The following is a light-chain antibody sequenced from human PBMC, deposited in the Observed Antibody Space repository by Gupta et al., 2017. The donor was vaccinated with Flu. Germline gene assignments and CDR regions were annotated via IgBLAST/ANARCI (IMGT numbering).Light chain of an antibody. V-gene: IGKV1-33*01. J-gene: IGKJ3*01. CDR3: QQYANVPPT. CDR2: DAS. Sequence: DIQMTQSPSSLSASVGDRVTITCQASQDIRNYLNWYQQKPGKAPKLLIYDASNLETGVPSRFSGSGSGRDFTFTISSLRPEDIATYYCQQYANVPPTFGHGTKVEIK. CDR1: QDIRNY.